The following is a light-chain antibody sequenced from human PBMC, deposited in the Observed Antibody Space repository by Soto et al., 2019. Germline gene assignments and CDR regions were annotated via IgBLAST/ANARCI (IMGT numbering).Light chain of an antibody. CDR1: QGINSN. Sequence: IQMTQSPSSLSTSVRERVTITCRASQGINSNLNWYQQKPGKAPKLLIYASSSLQSGVPSRFSGSGSGKDFSLTINNLQPEDCATYLCQQSYSAPTRTFGQGTKLEIK. CDR2: ASS. CDR3: QQSYSAPTRT. V-gene: IGKV1-39*01. J-gene: IGKJ2*01.